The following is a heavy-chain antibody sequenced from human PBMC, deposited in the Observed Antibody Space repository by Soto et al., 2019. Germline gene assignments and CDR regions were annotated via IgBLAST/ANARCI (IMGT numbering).Heavy chain of an antibody. V-gene: IGHV4-59*12. CDR2: IYYSGST. D-gene: IGHD7-27*01. CDR3: ARGWGRIFDY. J-gene: IGHJ4*02. Sequence: SETLSLTCTVSGGSISSYYWSWIRQPPEKGLEWIGYIYYSGSTNYNPSLKSRVTMSVDTSKNQFSLMLSSVTAADTAVYYCARGWGRIFDYWGQGTLVTVSS. CDR1: GGSISSYY.